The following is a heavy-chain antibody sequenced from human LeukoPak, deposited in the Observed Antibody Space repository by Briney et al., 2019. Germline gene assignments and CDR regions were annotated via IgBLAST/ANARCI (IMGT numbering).Heavy chain of an antibody. V-gene: IGHV3-21*01. CDR3: ARDQFKPGTDY. CDR1: GFTFSSRDW. D-gene: IGHD1-14*01. CDR2: ISSSSSYI. Sequence: GGSLRLSCVASGFTFSSRDWMTWVRQAPGKGLEWVSSISSSSSYIYYADSVKGRFTISRDNAKNSLYLQMNSLRAEDTAVYYCARDQFKPGTDYWGQGTLVTVSS. J-gene: IGHJ4*02.